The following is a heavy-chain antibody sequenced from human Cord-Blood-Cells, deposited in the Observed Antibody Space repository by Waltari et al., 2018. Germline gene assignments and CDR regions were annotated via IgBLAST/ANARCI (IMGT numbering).Heavy chain of an antibody. J-gene: IGHJ3*02. CDR2: IKKDGTEK. V-gene: IGHV3-7*01. CDR1: GFTFSSYW. D-gene: IGHD2-21*02. CDR3: ARVCGGDCYDAFDI. Sequence: EVQLVESGGGLVQPGGSLRLSCAASGFTFSSYWMSWVRQAPGEGLEWVANIKKDGTEKDYVDSVKGRFTISRDNANNSLYLQMNSLRAEDTAVYYCARVCGGDCYDAFDIWGQGTMVTVSS.